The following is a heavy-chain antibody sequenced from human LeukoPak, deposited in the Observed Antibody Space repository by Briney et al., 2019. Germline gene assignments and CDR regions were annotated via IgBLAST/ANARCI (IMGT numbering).Heavy chain of an antibody. CDR2: IYPADSDT. V-gene: IGHV5-51*01. D-gene: IGHD4-23*01. J-gene: IGHJ3*02. CDR3: ARVMGRLTVDPGNDAFDI. Sequence: GESLKISCKGSGYNFSTYWIAWVRQLSGKGLEWMGFIYPADSDTRYSPSFQGQVTMSAEKSISTAYLQWSSLMASDTAIYFCARVMGRLTVDPGNDAFDIWGQGTMVTVSS. CDR1: GYNFSTYW.